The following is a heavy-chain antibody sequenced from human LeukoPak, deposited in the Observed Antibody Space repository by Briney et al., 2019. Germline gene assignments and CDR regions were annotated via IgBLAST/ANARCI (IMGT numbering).Heavy chain of an antibody. V-gene: IGHV3-9*01. CDR1: GFTFHDHA. Sequence: GRSLRLSCEASGFTFHDHAMHWVRQAPGKGLEWVSGLSWDSGSIGYADSVKGRFTISRDNAKKSLYLQMNSLGVEDTALYYCARDDAFDLWGQGTMVTVSS. J-gene: IGHJ3*01. CDR3: ARDDAFDL. CDR2: LSWDSGSI.